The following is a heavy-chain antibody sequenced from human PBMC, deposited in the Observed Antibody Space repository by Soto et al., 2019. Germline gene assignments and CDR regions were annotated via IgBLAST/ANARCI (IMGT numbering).Heavy chain of an antibody. CDR2: IKTKVDGGTA. Sequence: EVQLVESGGGLVKPGGSLRLSCAASGFTFSNAWMNWVRQAPGKGLEGIGRIKTKVDGGTAEYAAPVKVRFTISRDDSKNTLYIQMNGLKVGDTAVYFCARDLAVRQYNYSGAGTLWSRGTTVTVSS. CDR3: ARDLAVRQYNYSGAGTL. J-gene: IGHJ6*02. D-gene: IGHD1-1*01. V-gene: IGHV3-15*07. CDR1: GFTFSNAW.